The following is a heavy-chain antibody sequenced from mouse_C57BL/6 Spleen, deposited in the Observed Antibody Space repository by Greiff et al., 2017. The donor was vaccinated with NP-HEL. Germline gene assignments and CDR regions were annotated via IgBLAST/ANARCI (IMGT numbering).Heavy chain of an antibody. D-gene: IGHD1-1*01. V-gene: IGHV5-17*01. CDR2: ISSGSSTI. CDR1: GFTFSDYG. CDR3: ARPSYSYGSSYEYFDV. J-gene: IGHJ1*03. Sequence: EVMLVESGGGLVKPGGSLKLSCAASGFTFSDYGMHWVRQAPEKGLEWVAYISSGSSTIYYADTVKGRFTISRDNAKNTLFLQMTRLLSEDTAMYYCARPSYSYGSSYEYFDVWGTGTTVTVSS.